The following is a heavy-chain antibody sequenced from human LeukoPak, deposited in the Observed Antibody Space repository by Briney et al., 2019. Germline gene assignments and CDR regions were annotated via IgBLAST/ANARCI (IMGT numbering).Heavy chain of an antibody. CDR2: INQSGGT. V-gene: IGHV4-34*01. CDR1: GGSFSGYY. D-gene: IGHD3-10*01. Sequence: SETLSLTCTVYGGSFSGYYCTWIRQPPGKGLEWIGEINQSGGTNYNPSLKSRVTISVDTSKNQFSLKLSSVTAADTAVYYCARDPSITMVRGVMGYFDYWGQGTLVTVSS. CDR3: ARDPSITMVRGVMGYFDY. J-gene: IGHJ4*02.